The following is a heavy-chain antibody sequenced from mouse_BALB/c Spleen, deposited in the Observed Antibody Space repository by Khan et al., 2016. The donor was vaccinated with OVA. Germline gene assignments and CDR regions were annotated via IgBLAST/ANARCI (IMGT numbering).Heavy chain of an antibody. CDR1: GYTFTNYG. J-gene: IGHJ4*01. D-gene: IGHD2-10*01. Sequence: QIQLVQSGPELKKPGETVKISCKASGYTFTNYGMNWVKQSPGKALKWMGWINTYTGEPTYADDFKGRFAFSLETSAPTAYLQINNLKNEDTATYFCARRPYFSYTLDYWGQGTSVTVSS. CDR2: INTYTGEP. V-gene: IGHV9-3-1*01. CDR3: ARRPYFSYTLDY.